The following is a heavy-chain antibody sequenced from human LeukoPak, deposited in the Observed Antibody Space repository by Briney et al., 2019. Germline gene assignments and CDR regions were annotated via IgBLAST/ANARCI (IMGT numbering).Heavy chain of an antibody. J-gene: IGHJ5*02. Sequence: AGGSLRLSCAASGFAFSRYNMDWVRQPPGKGLEWVSYTSSSSSTIYYADSVKGRFTISRDNAKNSVYLQMNSLRDEDTAVYYCARGGSSSWHLVGTWGQGTLVTVSS. CDR3: ARGGSSSWHLVGT. CDR1: GFAFSRYN. CDR2: TSSSSSTI. V-gene: IGHV3-48*02. D-gene: IGHD6-13*01.